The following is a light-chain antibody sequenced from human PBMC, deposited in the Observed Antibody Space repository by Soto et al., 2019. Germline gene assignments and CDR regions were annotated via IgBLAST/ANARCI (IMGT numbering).Light chain of an antibody. V-gene: IGKV1-39*01. CDR3: QQYGSSPPLT. CDR2: AAS. Sequence: DIQMTQSPPSLSASVGDRVIITCRTSQSIDNYLNWYQQKPGKAPKLLIYAASTLQSGVPSRFSASGSGTDFTLTISRLEPEDFAVYYCQQYGSSPPLTFGGGTKVDIK. CDR1: QSIDNY. J-gene: IGKJ4*01.